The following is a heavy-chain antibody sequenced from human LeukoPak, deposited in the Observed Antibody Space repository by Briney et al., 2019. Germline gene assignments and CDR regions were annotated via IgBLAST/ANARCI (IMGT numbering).Heavy chain of an antibody. CDR1: GYSFTSDG. D-gene: IGHD3-10*01. V-gene: IGHV1-18*01. J-gene: IGHJ5*02. CDR3: ARGGYYFGSGSHRWNWFDP. CDR2: ISAYDGDT. Sequence: ASVKVSCKASGYSFTSDGISWVRQAPGQGLEWMGWISAYDGDTKYAHNLQGRGPLTTDTSTTTAYMELRSLRSDDTAVYYCARGGYYFGSGSHRWNWFDPWGQGTLVTVSS.